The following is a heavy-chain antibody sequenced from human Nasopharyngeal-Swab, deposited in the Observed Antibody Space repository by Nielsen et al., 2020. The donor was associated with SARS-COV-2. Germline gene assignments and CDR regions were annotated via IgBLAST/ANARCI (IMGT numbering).Heavy chain of an antibody. V-gene: IGHV3-11*01. Sequence: GESLKISCAASGFTFSDYYMSWIRQAPGKGLEWVSYISSSGSTIYYADSVKGRFTISRDNAKNSLYLQMHSLRAEGTAVYYCASPLIYYYDRSGYYGDDAFDIWGQGTMVTVSS. J-gene: IGHJ3*02. CDR3: ASPLIYYYDRSGYYGDDAFDI. D-gene: IGHD3-22*01. CDR1: GFTFSDYY. CDR2: ISSSGSTI.